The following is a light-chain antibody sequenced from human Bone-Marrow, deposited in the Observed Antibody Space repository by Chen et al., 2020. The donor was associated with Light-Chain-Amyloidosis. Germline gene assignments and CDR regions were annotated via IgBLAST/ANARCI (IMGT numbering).Light chain of an antibody. CDR2: EFS. V-gene: IGLV2-14*01. CDR3: SSYTGSSTYV. J-gene: IGLJ1*01. CDR1: SSDVGGYKY. Sequence: QSALTQPASVSGSPGQSITISCTGTSSDVGGYKYVSWYQQHPGTAPKLTIYEFSNRPSGISNRFSGSKSGNTASLTISGFPAEDEADYYGSSYTGSSTYVFGTRTKVTVL.